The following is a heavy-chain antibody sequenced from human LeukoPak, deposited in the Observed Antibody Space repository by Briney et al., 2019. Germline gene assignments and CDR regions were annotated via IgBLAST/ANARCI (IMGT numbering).Heavy chain of an antibody. CDR1: GFTFSSYW. J-gene: IGHJ4*02. Sequence: GGSLRLSCAASGFTFSSYWMHWIRQAPGKGLVWVSRINSGGSSTSCADSVKGRFTISRDNAKNTLYLQMNSLRPEDTAVYYCIRGAPTTFDYWGQGTLVTVSS. CDR3: IRGAPTTFDY. V-gene: IGHV3-74*01. CDR2: INSGGSST. D-gene: IGHD1-14*01.